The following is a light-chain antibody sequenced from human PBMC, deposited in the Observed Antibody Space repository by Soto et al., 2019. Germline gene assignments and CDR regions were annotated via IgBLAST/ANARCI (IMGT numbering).Light chain of an antibody. V-gene: IGKV1-12*01. Sequence: DIQMTQSPSSLSASVGDRVTITCQASQDISNYLNWYQQKPGKAPKLLISAVSTLQRGVPSRFRGSGSGTDFTLTISSLQPEDFATYYCQQANSFPTFGPGTKVDFK. CDR3: QQANSFPT. CDR1: QDISNY. J-gene: IGKJ3*01. CDR2: AVS.